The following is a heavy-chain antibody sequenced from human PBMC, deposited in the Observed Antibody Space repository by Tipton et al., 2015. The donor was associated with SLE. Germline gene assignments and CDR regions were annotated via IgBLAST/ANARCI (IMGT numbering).Heavy chain of an antibody. CDR3: AWRGIAARPVDY. V-gene: IGHV3-48*03. CDR2: ISSSGSTI. J-gene: IGHJ4*02. D-gene: IGHD6-6*01. Sequence: SLRLSCAASGFTFSSYEMNWVRQAPGKGLEWVSYISSSGSTIYYADSVKGRFTISRDNAKNSLYLQMNSLRAEDTAVYYCAWRGIAARPVDYWGQGTLVTVSS. CDR1: GFTFSSYE.